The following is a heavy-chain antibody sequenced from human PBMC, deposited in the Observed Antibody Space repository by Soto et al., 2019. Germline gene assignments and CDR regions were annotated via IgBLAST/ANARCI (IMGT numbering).Heavy chain of an antibody. V-gene: IGHV3-11*06. D-gene: IGHD5-18*01. CDR3: ARVRGGYSYGGAFDY. Sequence: SLRLSCAASGFTFSDYYMSWIRQAPGKGLEWVSYISSSSSYTNYADSVKGRFTISRDNAKNSLYLQMNSLRAEDTAVYYCARVRGGYSYGGAFDYWGQGTLVTVSS. CDR1: GFTFSDYY. J-gene: IGHJ4*02. CDR2: ISSSSSYT.